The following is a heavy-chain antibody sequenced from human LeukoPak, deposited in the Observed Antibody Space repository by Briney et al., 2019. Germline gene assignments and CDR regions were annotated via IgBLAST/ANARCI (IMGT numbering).Heavy chain of an antibody. D-gene: IGHD3-10*01. CDR1: GFTFSSYA. CDR3: ARALLWFGEYDHQY. V-gene: IGHV3-30*04. Sequence: GGSLRLSCAASGFTFSSYAMHWVRQAPGKGLEWVAVISYDGSNKYYADSVKGRFTISRDNSKNTLYLQMNSLRAEDTAVYYCARALLWFGEYDHQYWGQGILVTVSS. J-gene: IGHJ4*02. CDR2: ISYDGSNK.